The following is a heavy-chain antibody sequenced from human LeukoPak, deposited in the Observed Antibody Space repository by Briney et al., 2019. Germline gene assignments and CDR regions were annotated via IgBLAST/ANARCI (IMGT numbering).Heavy chain of an antibody. Sequence: HAGGSLRLSCAASGFTLSTYAMSWVRQTPGKGLEWVAATSSSDAGTYYADSVKGRFTISRDNSKNTLYLQMNSLRAEDTAVYYCAKVLDTYYYDSSGYYFDYWGQGTLVTVSS. J-gene: IGHJ4*02. CDR2: TSSSDAGT. V-gene: IGHV3-23*01. CDR3: AKVLDTYYYDSSGYYFDY. CDR1: GFTLSTYA. D-gene: IGHD3-22*01.